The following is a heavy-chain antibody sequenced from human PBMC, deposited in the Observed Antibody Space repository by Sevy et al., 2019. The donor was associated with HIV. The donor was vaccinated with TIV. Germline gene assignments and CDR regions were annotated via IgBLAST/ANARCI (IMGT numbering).Heavy chain of an antibody. D-gene: IGHD3-3*01. V-gene: IGHV3-23*01. CDR2: ISGSGDNT. J-gene: IGHJ6*02. CDR3: AKNEKFWSGYLAMDV. CDR1: GFTFSNYA. Sequence: GGSLRLSCAASGFTFSNYAMNWVRQTPGKGLEWVSSISGSGDNTYYADSVKGRFTISRDISYNTVTLQMSSLRAEDTAVYYCAKNEKFWSGYLAMDVWGQGTTVTVSS.